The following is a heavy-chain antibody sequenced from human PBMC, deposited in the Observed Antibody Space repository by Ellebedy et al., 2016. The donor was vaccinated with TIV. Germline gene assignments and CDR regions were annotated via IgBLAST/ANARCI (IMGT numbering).Heavy chain of an antibody. D-gene: IGHD5-18*01. CDR2: ISGSGGST. V-gene: IGHV3-23*01. J-gene: IGHJ4*02. Sequence: GESLKISCAASGFTFSSYAMRWVRQAPGKGLEWVSAISGSGGSTYYADSVKGRFTISRDNSKNTLYLQMNSLRAEDTAVYYCAKDQYSYGHTLFDYWGQGTLVTVSS. CDR1: GFTFSSYA. CDR3: AKDQYSYGHTLFDY.